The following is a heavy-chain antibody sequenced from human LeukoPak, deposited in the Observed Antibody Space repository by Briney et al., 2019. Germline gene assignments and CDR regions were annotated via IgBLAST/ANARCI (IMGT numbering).Heavy chain of an antibody. CDR1: GSTFSSCA. J-gene: IGHJ6*02. CDR2: IRGSGDNT. CDR3: AKNMGPEYYYGMDV. D-gene: IGHD2/OR15-2a*01. Sequence: GGSLRLSCAASGSTFSSCAMNWVRQAPGRGLEWVSAIRGSGDNTYYADSVRGRFTISRDNSKSTLYLQMNSLRAEDTAIYYCAKNMGPEYYYGMDVWGQGTTVTVSS. V-gene: IGHV3-23*01.